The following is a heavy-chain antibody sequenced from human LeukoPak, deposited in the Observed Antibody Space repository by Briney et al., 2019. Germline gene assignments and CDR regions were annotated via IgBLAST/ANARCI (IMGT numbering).Heavy chain of an antibody. Sequence: PSETLSLTCTVSGGSISSGGYYWSWIRQHPGKGLEWIGYIYYSGSTYYNPSLKSRVTISVDTSKNQFSLKLSSVTAADTAVYYCARVTGYYGYFGYWGQGTLVTVSS. J-gene: IGHJ4*02. D-gene: IGHD3-9*01. V-gene: IGHV4-31*03. CDR1: GGSISSGGYY. CDR2: IYYSGST. CDR3: ARVTGYYGYFGY.